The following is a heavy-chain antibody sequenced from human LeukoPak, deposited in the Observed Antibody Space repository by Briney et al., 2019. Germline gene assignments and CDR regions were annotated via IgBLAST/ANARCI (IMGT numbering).Heavy chain of an antibody. CDR2: ISGSGGST. D-gene: IGHD3-22*01. Sequence: ETLSLTCAVYGGSFSGYYWSWIRQAPGKGLEWVSAISGSGGSTYYADSVKGRFTISRDNSKNTLYLQMNSLRAEDTAVYYCAKGSDDSSGYYFFDYWGQGTLVTVSS. J-gene: IGHJ4*02. CDR3: AKGSDDSSGYYFFDY. V-gene: IGHV3-23*01. CDR1: GGSFSGYY.